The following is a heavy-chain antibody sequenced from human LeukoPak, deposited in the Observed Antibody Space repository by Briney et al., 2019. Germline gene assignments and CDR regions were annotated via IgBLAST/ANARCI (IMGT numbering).Heavy chain of an antibody. CDR2: IYYSGST. Sequence: PSETLSLTCTVSGGSISSSSYYWGWIRQPPGKGLEWIGNIYYSGSTYYNPSLKSRVTISVDTSKNQFSLKLSSVTAADAAVYYCARVKGELELRHFDYWGQGTLVTVSS. CDR1: GGSISSSSYY. J-gene: IGHJ4*02. D-gene: IGHD1-7*01. CDR3: ARVKGELELRHFDY. V-gene: IGHV4-39*07.